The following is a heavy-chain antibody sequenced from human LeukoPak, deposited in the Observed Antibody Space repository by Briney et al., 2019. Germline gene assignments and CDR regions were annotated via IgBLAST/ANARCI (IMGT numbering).Heavy chain of an antibody. V-gene: IGHV3-74*01. CDR1: GFTFSNSW. J-gene: IGHJ4*02. CDR2: INTDGSAA. D-gene: IGHD6-13*01. Sequence: GGSLRLSCAASGFTFSNSWMHWVRQAPGKGLVRVSHINTDGSAATYGDPAKGRFTVSRDNAKNTLFLQMSSLRVEDTGVYYCARGTAITAGIDYWGQGTLVTVSS. CDR3: ARGTAITAGIDY.